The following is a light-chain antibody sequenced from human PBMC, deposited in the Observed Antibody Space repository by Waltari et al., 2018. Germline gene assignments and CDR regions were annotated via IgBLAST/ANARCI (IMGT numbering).Light chain of an antibody. Sequence: QSALTQPASVSGSPGQSITISCSGTSSDVGYSKYVSWYQQHPGKAPKLIIYEVSDRPSGVSVRFSGSKSGNTASLTISGLQAEDEADYYCSSLTITSTVLFGGGSKLTVL. CDR2: EVS. V-gene: IGLV2-14*01. CDR3: SSLTITSTVL. CDR1: SSDVGYSKY. J-gene: IGLJ2*01.